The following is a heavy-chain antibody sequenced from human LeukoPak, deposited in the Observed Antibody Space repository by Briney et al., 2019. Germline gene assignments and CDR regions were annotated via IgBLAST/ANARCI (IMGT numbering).Heavy chain of an antibody. CDR2: ISYDGSNE. D-gene: IGHD6-6*01. J-gene: IGHJ4*02. Sequence: PGGFLRLSCAASGFTFSSYVMHWVRQAPGKGLEWVAIISYDGSNEYYADSVKGRFTISRDNSKNTLYLQMNSLRAADTAVYYCAGDKGTSYLSSFDYWGQGTLVTVSS. CDR3: AGDKGTSYLSSFDY. CDR1: GFTFSSYV. V-gene: IGHV3-30*04.